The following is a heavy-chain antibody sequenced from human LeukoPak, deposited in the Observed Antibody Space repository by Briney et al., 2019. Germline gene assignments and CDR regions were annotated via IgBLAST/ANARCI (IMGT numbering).Heavy chain of an antibody. D-gene: IGHD2-2*01. CDR3: ARGPVVPSATYFLDY. J-gene: IGHJ4*02. CDR2: ISGNGGST. CDR1: GFTFSTYA. Sequence: PGGSLRLSCAASGFTFSTYAMTWVRQAPGKGLEWVSAISGNGGSTYSADSVKGRFTISRDNSKNTLYLQMNSLTAEDTAVYYCARGPVVPSATYFLDYWGQGTLVVVSS. V-gene: IGHV3-23*01.